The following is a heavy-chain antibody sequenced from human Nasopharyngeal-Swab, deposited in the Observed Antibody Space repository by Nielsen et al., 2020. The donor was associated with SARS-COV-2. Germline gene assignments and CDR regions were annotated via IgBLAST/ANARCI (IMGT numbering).Heavy chain of an antibody. J-gene: IGHJ6*03. Sequence: SETLSLTCTVSGGSISNYYWSWIRQSPGKGLEWIGYIYYSGSTNYNPSLKSRVTISVDTSKNQFSLKLSSVTAADTAVYYCARLYGGYSYGYGNYYMDVWGKGTTVTVSS. CDR3: ARLYGGYSYGYGNYYMDV. CDR2: IYYSGST. CDR1: GGSISNYY. D-gene: IGHD5-18*01. V-gene: IGHV4-59*08.